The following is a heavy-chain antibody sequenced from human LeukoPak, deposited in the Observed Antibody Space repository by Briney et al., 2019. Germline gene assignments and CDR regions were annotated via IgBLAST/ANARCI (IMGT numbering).Heavy chain of an antibody. CDR3: TPDGGQKLLWFGELLSGPGGNWFDH. CDR2: IKSKTDGGTT. CDR1: GFTFSNAW. D-gene: IGHD3-10*01. Sequence: PGGSLRLSCAASGFTFSNAWMSWVRQAPGKGLEGVGRIKSKTDGGTTDYAAPVKGRFTISRDDSKNTLYLQMNSLKTEDTAVYYCTPDGGQKLLWFGELLSGPGGNWFDHWGQGTLVTVSS. V-gene: IGHV3-15*01. J-gene: IGHJ5*02.